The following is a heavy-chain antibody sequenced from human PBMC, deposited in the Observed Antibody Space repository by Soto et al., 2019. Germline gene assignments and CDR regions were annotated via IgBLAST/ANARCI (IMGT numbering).Heavy chain of an antibody. Sequence: GGSLRLSCAASGFTFSSYAMHWVRQAPGKGLEWVAVISYDGSNKYYADSVKGRFTISRDNSKNTLYLQMNSLRAEDTAVYYCAKANAVEMATYFDYWGQGTLVTVYS. CDR1: GFTFSSYA. CDR2: ISYDGSNK. J-gene: IGHJ4*02. V-gene: IGHV3-30-3*01. CDR3: AKANAVEMATYFDY. D-gene: IGHD2-8*01.